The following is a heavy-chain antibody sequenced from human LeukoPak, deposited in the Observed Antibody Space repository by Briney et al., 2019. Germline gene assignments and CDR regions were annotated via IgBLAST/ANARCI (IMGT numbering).Heavy chain of an antibody. CDR3: ARDYYDSSGYSGWFDP. D-gene: IGHD3-22*01. CDR2: IIPIFGTA. Sequence: AASVKVSCKASGGTFSSYAISWVRQAPGQGLEWMGGIIPIFGTANYAQKFQGRVTITTDESTSTAYMELSSLRSEDTAVYYCARDYYDSSGYSGWFDPWGQGTLVTVSS. J-gene: IGHJ5*02. CDR1: GGTFSSYA. V-gene: IGHV1-69*05.